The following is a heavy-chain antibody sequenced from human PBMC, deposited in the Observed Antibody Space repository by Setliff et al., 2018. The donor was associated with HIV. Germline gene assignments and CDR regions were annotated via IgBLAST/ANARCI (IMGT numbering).Heavy chain of an antibody. CDR3: TTYSSVYYHSDC. Sequence: GSLRLSCAASGFTFRNAWMNWVRQAPGKGLEWVGRIKSKSDGGAVHYAAPVKGRFTISRDDSQDTLYLEMNSLTNEDTAMYYCTTYSSVYYHSDCWGQGTLVTVSS. CDR1: GFTFRNAW. D-gene: IGHD3-22*01. J-gene: IGHJ4*02. CDR2: IKSKSDGGAV. V-gene: IGHV3-15*06.